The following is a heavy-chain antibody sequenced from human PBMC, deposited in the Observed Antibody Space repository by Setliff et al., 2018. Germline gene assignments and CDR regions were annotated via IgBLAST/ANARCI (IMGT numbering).Heavy chain of an antibody. J-gene: IGHJ4*02. Sequence: GGSLRLSCAASGFMFSNHWMSWVRQAPGKGLEWVSSISSTGSYKPYADSVRGRFTISRDNSKNTLYLQMNSLRPEDTAVYYCARTCSGSGCYAGLESWGQGTPVTVSS. CDR2: ISSTGSYK. CDR1: GFMFSNHW. CDR3: ARTCSGSGCYAGLES. D-gene: IGHD2-15*01. V-gene: IGHV3-21*01.